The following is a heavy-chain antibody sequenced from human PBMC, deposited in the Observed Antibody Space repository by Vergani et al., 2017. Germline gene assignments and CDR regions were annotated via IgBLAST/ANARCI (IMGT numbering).Heavy chain of an antibody. J-gene: IGHJ5*02. CDR1: GGSISSYY. CDR3: ARGVRYCSGGSCYSWLYWFDP. V-gene: IGHV4-59*12. Sequence: QVQLQESGPGLVKPSETLSLTCTVSGGSISSYYWSWIRQPPGKGLEWIGYIYYSGSTNYNPSLKSRVTISVDTSKNQFSLKLSSVTAADTAVYYCARGVRYCSGGSCYSWLYWFDPWGQGTLVTVSS. CDR2: IYYSGST. D-gene: IGHD2-15*01.